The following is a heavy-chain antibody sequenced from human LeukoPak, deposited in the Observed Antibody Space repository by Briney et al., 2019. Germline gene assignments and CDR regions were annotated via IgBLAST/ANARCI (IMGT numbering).Heavy chain of an antibody. D-gene: IGHD2-15*01. Sequence: GGSLRLSCAASGFTFSSYAMSCVRQAPGKGLEWVSAISGSGGSTYYADSVRGRFTISRDNSKNTLYLQMNSLRAEDTAVYYCEKDVGYCSGGSCYSNYYYYGMHVWGQGTTVTVSS. CDR3: EKDVGYCSGGSCYSNYYYYGMHV. V-gene: IGHV3-23*01. CDR2: ISGSGGST. CDR1: GFTFSSYA. J-gene: IGHJ6*02.